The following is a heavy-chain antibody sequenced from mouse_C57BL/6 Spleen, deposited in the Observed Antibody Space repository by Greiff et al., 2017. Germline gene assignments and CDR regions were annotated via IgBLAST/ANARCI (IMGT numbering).Heavy chain of an antibody. V-gene: IGHV1-55*01. CDR3: ARKGQLRLRLDY. CDR2: IYPGSGST. D-gene: IGHD3-2*02. Sequence: QVQLQPPGAELVKPGASVKMSCKASGYTFTSYWITWVKQRPGQGLEWIGDIYPGSGSTNYNEKFKSKATLTVDTSSSTAYMQLSSLTSEDSAVYYCARKGQLRLRLDYWGQGTTLTVSS. J-gene: IGHJ2*01. CDR1: GYTFTSYW.